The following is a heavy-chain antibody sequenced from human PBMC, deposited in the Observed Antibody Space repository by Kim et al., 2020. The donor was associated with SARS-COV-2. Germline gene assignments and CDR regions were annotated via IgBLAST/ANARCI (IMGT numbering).Heavy chain of an antibody. CDR1: GFTFSSYE. Sequence: GGSLRLSCTASGFTFSSYEMNWVRQAPGKGLEWVSYIIGSGTTIYYADSVRGRFTISRDNDKNSLFLQMNSLRAEDTAVYYCARGPNYSPFYYWGQGTV. CDR3: ARGPNYSPFYY. D-gene: IGHD4-4*01. CDR2: IIGSGTTI. J-gene: IGHJ4*02. V-gene: IGHV3-48*03.